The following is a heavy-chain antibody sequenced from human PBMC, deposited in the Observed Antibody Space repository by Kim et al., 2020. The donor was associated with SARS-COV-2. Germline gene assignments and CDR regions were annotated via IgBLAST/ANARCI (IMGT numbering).Heavy chain of an antibody. J-gene: IGHJ4*02. D-gene: IGHD3-22*01. CDR2: T. V-gene: IGHV1-2*02. Sequence: TNYAQKLQGRVTMTRDTSISTAYMELSRLRSDDTAVYYCARDLHYYDSSYWGQGTLVTVSS. CDR3: ARDLHYYDSSY.